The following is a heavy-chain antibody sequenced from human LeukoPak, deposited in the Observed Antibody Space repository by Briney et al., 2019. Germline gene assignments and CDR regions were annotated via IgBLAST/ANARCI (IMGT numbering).Heavy chain of an antibody. Sequence: SETLSLTCTVSGGSIMSGYYYWGWIRQPPRKGLEWIGSIYHSGSTNYNPSLKSRVTISVDTSKNQFSLKLSSVTAADTAVYYCARGGGSTPYYFDYWGQGTLVTVSS. D-gene: IGHD2-2*01. CDR3: ARGGGSTPYYFDY. J-gene: IGHJ4*02. CDR1: GGSIMSGYYY. V-gene: IGHV4-39*07. CDR2: IYHSGST.